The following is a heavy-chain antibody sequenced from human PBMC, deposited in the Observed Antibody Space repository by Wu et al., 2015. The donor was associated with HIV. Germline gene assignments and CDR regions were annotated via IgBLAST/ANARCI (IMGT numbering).Heavy chain of an antibody. CDR2: INPNSGGT. V-gene: IGHV1-2*02. D-gene: IGHD1-26*01. Sequence: QVQLVQSGAEVKKPGASVKVSCKASGYTFTGYYMHWVRQAPGQGLEWMGWINPNSGGTNYAQKFQGRVTMTRDTSISTAYMELSRLRSDDTAVYYCARGRIVGATDWGDFDYWGQGTLVTVSS. CDR3: ARGRIVGATDWGDFDY. CDR1: GYTFTGYY. J-gene: IGHJ4*02.